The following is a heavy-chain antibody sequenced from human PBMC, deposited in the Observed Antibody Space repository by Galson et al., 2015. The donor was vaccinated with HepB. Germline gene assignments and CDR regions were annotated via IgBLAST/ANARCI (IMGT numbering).Heavy chain of an antibody. V-gene: IGHV3-21*01. J-gene: IGHJ4*02. Sequence: SLRLSCAASGFTFSSYSMNWVRQALGKGLEWVSYISSGSSYIYYADSVKGRFTISIDNAKNSLYLQMNSLRAEDTAVYYCARVFDSDSPTLEYLFDYWGPGTLVTVSS. CDR3: ARVFDSDSPTLEYLFDY. D-gene: IGHD1-1*01. CDR2: ISSGSSYI. CDR1: GFTFSSYS.